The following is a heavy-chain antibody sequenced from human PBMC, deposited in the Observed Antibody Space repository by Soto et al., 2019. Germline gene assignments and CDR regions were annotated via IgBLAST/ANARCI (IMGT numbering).Heavy chain of an antibody. CDR1: GGSISSSSYY. J-gene: IGHJ5*02. Sequence: SETLSLTCTVSGGSISSSSYYWGWIRQPPGKGLEWIGSIYYSGSTYYNPSLKSRVTISVDTSKNQFSLKLSSVTAADTAVYYCAREGYYDILTGYFAKWFDPWGQGTLVTVS. CDR2: IYYSGST. V-gene: IGHV4-39*02. D-gene: IGHD3-9*01. CDR3: AREGYYDILTGYFAKWFDP.